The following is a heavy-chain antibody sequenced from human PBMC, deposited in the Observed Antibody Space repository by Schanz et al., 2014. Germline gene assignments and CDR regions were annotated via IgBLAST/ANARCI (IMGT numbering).Heavy chain of an antibody. J-gene: IGHJ6*02. Sequence: QAQLVESGGGVVQPGRSLRLSCVASGFTFISYDIHWVRQAPGKGLEWVAVIRYDGRNKNFVESVKGRFTISRDNSNNTVYLQMSTLRAEDTAVYYCARFLARYQYYGVDVWGQGTTVIVSS. CDR1: GFTFISYD. CDR2: IRYDGRNK. V-gene: IGHV3-33*01. CDR3: ARFLARYQYYGVDV. D-gene: IGHD3-3*01.